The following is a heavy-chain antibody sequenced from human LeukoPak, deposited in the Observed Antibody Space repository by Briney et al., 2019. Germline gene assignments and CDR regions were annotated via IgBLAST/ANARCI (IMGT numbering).Heavy chain of an antibody. CDR1: GFTVSSNY. Sequence: GGSLRLSCAAFGFTVSSNYMSWVRQAPGKGLEWVSAISGSGGSTYYADSVKGRFTISRDNSKNTLYLQMNSLRAEDTAVYYCAKDLQPVSGSTSCFDYWGQGTLVTVSS. D-gene: IGHD2-2*01. CDR3: AKDLQPVSGSTSCFDY. V-gene: IGHV3-23*01. J-gene: IGHJ4*02. CDR2: ISGSGGST.